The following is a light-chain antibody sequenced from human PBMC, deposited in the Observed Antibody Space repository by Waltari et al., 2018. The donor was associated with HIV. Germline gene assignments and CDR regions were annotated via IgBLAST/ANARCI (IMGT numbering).Light chain of an antibody. J-gene: IGLJ3*02. Sequence: QSVFTQPPSVSAATGQKVTISCSGSSSDIGSYSVSWYQQFPGPAPRRLIFDTYKRPSGIPDRFSASKSGTSATLDITGLQTGDEADHYCATWDNSLSIGVFGGGTKLTVL. CDR3: ATWDNSLSIGV. CDR1: SSDIGSYS. V-gene: IGLV1-51*01. CDR2: DTY.